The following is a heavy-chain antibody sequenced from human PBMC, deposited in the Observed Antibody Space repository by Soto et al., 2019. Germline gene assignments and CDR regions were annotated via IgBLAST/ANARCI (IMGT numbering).Heavy chain of an antibody. V-gene: IGHV4-34*01. J-gene: IGHJ6*02. D-gene: IGHD2-2*02. CDR1: GGSFSGYY. CDR2: INHSGST. CDR3: ARTHPLIVVVPAAIGGSYYYGMDV. Sequence: SETLSLTCAVYGGSFSGYYWSWIRQPPGKGLEWIGEINHSGSTNYNPSLKSRVTISVDTSKNQFSLKLSSVTAADTAVYYCARTHPLIVVVPAAIGGSYYYGMDVWGQGTTVTVSS.